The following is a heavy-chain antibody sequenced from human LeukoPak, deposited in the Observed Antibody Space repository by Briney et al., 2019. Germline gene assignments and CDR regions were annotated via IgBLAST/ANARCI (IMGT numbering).Heavy chain of an antibody. Sequence: PAETLSLTCTVSGGSVSGYYWSWIRQSPGKGLEWIGYIFYTGTTLYNPSLRGRVTMSVDTSENQFSLKLSSVTAADTAMYYCARHDVVPVIRRGFDFWGQGTLVTVSS. CDR3: ARHDVVPVIRRGFDF. CDR2: IFYTGTT. CDR1: GGSVSGYY. V-gene: IGHV4-59*08. D-gene: IGHD2-21*02. J-gene: IGHJ4*02.